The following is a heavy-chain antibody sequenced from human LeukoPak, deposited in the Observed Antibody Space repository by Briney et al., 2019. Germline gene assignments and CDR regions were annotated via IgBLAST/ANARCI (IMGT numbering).Heavy chain of an antibody. CDR2: IKQDGSEK. J-gene: IGHJ4*02. CDR3: ARSESHYDSSGYDFDY. CDR1: GFTFSSYW. Sequence: GGSLRLSCAASGFTFSSYWMSWVRQAPGKGLEWVANIKQDGSEKYYVDSVKGRFTISRDNAKNSLYLQMNSLRAEDTAVYYCARSESHYDSSGYDFDYWGQGTLVTVSS. V-gene: IGHV3-7*01. D-gene: IGHD3-22*01.